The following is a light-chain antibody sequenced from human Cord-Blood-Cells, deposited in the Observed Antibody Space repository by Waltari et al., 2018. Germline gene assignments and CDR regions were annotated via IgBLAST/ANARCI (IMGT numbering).Light chain of an antibody. CDR1: QDISNY. V-gene: IGKV1-33*01. Sequence: DIQMTQSPSSLSASVGDRVTITCQASQDISNYLNRYQQKPGKAPKLLIYDASNLEKGVPSRFSGSGSGTDFTFTISSLQPEDIATYYCQQYDNLPTFGGGTKVEIK. CDR2: DAS. J-gene: IGKJ4*01. CDR3: QQYDNLPT.